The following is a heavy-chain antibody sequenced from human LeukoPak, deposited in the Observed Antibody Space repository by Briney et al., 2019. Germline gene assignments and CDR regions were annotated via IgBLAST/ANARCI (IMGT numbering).Heavy chain of an antibody. Sequence: PGGSLRLSCAASGFTFSDYYMSWIRQAPGKGLEWISYISSSGSTIYYADSVKGRFTISRDNARNSLYLQMHSLRAEDTAVYYCARDPDIVVIPAATDDAFDIWGQGTMVTVSS. V-gene: IGHV3-11*04. CDR2: ISSSGSTI. J-gene: IGHJ3*02. CDR3: ARDPDIVVIPAATDDAFDI. D-gene: IGHD2-2*01. CDR1: GFTFSDYY.